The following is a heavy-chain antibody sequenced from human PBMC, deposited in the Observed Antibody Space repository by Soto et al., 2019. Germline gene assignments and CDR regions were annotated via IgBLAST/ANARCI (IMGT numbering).Heavy chain of an antibody. Sequence: GASVKVSCKASGGTFSSYAISWVRQAPGQGLEWMGGIIPIFGTANYAQKFQGRVTITADESTSTAYMELSSLRSEDTAVYYCARVLPQPINGLKQYYYYGMDVWGQGATVTVSS. D-gene: IGHD2-8*01. V-gene: IGHV1-69*13. CDR3: ARVLPQPINGLKQYYYYGMDV. CDR1: GGTFSSYA. CDR2: IIPIFGTA. J-gene: IGHJ6*02.